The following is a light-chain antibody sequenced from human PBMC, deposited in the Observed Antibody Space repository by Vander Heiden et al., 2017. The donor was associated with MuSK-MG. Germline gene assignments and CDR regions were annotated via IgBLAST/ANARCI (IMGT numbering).Light chain of an antibody. CDR3: QQYNSRPRT. J-gene: IGKJ1*01. V-gene: IGKV3-15*01. CDR1: QSIGSN. CDR2: DAS. Sequence: EIVLTQSPATLSVSPGERATLSCRASQSIGSNLVWYLQKPGQAPRLLIYDASSRAAGIPARISGSGSGTEFTLTISSLQSEDFALYYCQQYNSRPRTFGQGTKVEIK.